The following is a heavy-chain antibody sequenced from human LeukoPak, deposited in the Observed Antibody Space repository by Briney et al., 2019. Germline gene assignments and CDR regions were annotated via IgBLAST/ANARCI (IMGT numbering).Heavy chain of an antibody. CDR3: ARDRSGGYDFWSGYYTGFDY. CDR1: GFTFSSHW. D-gene: IGHD3-3*01. J-gene: IGHJ4*02. V-gene: IGHV3-74*01. CDR2: VNYDGTDT. Sequence: GGSLRLSCAASGFTFSSHWMHWVRQAPGKGLVWVSRVNYDGTDTNYADSVKGRFTISRDNAKNTLYLQMNSLRAEDTAVYYCARDRSGGYDFWSGYYTGFDYWGQGTLVTVSS.